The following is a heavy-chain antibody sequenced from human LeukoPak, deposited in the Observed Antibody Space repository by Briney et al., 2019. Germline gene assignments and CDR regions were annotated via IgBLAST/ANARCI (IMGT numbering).Heavy chain of an antibody. D-gene: IGHD6-13*01. CDR3: ARYSSSWYTPKNYFDY. CDR2: ISSSSSYI. V-gene: IGHV3-21*01. J-gene: IGHJ4*02. Sequence: PGGSLRLSCAASGFTFSSYSMNWVRQAPGKGLEWVSSISSSSSYIYYADSAKGRFTISRDNAKNSLYLQMNSLRAEDTAVYYCARYSSSWYTPKNYFDYWGQGTLVTVSS. CDR1: GFTFSSYS.